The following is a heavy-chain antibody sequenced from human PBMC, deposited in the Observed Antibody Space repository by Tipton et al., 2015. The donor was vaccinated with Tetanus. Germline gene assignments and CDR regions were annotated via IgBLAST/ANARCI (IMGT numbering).Heavy chain of an antibody. CDR1: GGSISSYY. D-gene: IGHD5-18*01. V-gene: IGHV4-4*07. CDR2: IYTSGST. CDR3: ARQKRGYSYGAFDY. Sequence: TLSLTCTVSGGSISSYYWSWIRQPAGKGLEWIGRIYTSGSTNYNPSLKSRVTMSVDTSKNQFSLKLSSVTAADTAVYYCARQKRGYSYGAFDYWGQGTLVTVSS. J-gene: IGHJ4*02.